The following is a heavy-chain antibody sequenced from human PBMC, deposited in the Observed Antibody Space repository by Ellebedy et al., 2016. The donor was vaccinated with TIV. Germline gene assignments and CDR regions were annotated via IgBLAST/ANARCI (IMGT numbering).Heavy chain of an antibody. V-gene: IGHV3-74*01. CDR3: VRDNTGSSPSYLYGADV. Sequence: GGSLRLSXTASGFTFSSYWMHWVRQAPGKGLVWVSRINSDGSLTHYADSVRGRFTISRDYAKNTVFLQMSSLGVEDTAVYYCVRDNTGSSPSYLYGADVWGQGTTVTVSS. CDR2: INSDGSLT. D-gene: IGHD7-27*01. CDR1: GFTFSSYW. J-gene: IGHJ6*02.